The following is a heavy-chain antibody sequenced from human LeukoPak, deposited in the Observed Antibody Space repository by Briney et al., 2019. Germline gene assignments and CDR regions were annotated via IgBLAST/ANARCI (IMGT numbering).Heavy chain of an antibody. CDR1: GFTFSSYS. J-gene: IGHJ3*02. CDR3: ARDSHTELLWFGELSVDAFDI. V-gene: IGHV3-21*01. Sequence: GGSLRLSCAASGFTFSSYSMNWVRQAPGKGLEWVSSISSSSSYIYYAGSVKGRFTISRDNAKNSLYLQMNSLRAEDTAVYYCARDSHTELLWFGELSVDAFDIWGQGTMVTVSS. D-gene: IGHD3-10*01. CDR2: ISSSSSYI.